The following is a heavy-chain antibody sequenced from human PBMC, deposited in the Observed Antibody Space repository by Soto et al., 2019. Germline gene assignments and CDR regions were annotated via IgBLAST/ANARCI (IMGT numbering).Heavy chain of an antibody. J-gene: IGHJ5*02. CDR3: AREGCSSTSCYSSWFDP. CDR1: GGSISSGGYS. D-gene: IGHD2-2*02. V-gene: IGHV4-30-2*01. Sequence: SETLSLTCAVSGGSISSGGYSWSWIRQPPGKGLEWIGYIYHSGSTYYNPSLKSRVTISVDRSKNQFSLKLSSVTAADTAVYYCAREGCSSTSCYSSWFDPWGQGTLVTVSS. CDR2: IYHSGST.